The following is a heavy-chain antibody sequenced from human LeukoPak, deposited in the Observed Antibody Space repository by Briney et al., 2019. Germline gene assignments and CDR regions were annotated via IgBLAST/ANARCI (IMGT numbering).Heavy chain of an antibody. CDR3: ARGGGVVVPAAMRGVVGFDP. D-gene: IGHD2-2*01. Sequence: SETLSLTCTVSGGSISSSYYYWGWIRQPPGKGLEWIGEINHSGSTNYNPSLKSRVTISVDTSENQLSLKLSSVTAADTAVYYCARGGGVVVPAAMRGVVGFDPWGQGTLVTVSS. V-gene: IGHV4-39*07. J-gene: IGHJ5*02. CDR1: GGSISSSYYY. CDR2: INHSGST.